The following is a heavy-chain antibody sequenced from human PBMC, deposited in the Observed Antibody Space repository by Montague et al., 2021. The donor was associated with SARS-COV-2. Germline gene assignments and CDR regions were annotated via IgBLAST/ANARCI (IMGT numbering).Heavy chain of an antibody. Sequence: SETLSLTCTVSGGSITNNIDYWAWIRQPPGKGLGWIGSIYYTGNTYYNPSLKSRVTISVVTSKNHFTLKLSSVTAAETAVYYCARPKRYFDSSGSPSAFDFWGQGTKVTVSS. J-gene: IGHJ3*01. CDR3: ARPKRYFDSSGSPSAFDF. CDR2: IYYTGNT. V-gene: IGHV4-39*02. D-gene: IGHD3-22*01. CDR1: GGSITNNIDY.